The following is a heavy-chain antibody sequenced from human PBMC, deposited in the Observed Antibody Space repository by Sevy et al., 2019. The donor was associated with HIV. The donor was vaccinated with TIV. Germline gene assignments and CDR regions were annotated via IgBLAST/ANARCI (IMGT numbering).Heavy chain of an antibody. Sequence: GGSLRLSCAASGFTFSSYAMHWVRQAPGKGLEWVAVISYDGSNKYYADSVKGRFTISRDNSKNTLYLQMNSLRAEDTAVYYCARVLVSIAAASPTSFYSGMDVWGQGTTVTVSS. V-gene: IGHV3-30*04. CDR3: ARVLVSIAAASPTSFYSGMDV. D-gene: IGHD6-13*01. CDR2: ISYDGSNK. J-gene: IGHJ6*02. CDR1: GFTFSSYA.